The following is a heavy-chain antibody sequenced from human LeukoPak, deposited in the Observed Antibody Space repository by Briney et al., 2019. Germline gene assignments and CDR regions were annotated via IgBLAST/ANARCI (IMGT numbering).Heavy chain of an antibody. CDR2: MDPDGGGGT. CDR3: ARVSGRSGPFEY. CDR1: GYTFTGYQ. V-gene: IGHV1-2*02. D-gene: IGHD3-3*01. Sequence: ASVKVSCKASGYTFTGYQMDWVRQAPGQGLEWMGWMDPDGGGGTNYAQMFQGRVTMTRDTSINTAYMELSSLRSDDTAIYYCARVSGRSGPFEYWGQGTLVTVSS. J-gene: IGHJ4*02.